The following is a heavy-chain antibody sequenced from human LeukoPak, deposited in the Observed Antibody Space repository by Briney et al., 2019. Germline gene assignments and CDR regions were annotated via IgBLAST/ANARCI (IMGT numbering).Heavy chain of an antibody. Sequence: PGGSLRLSCAASGFTFGSYEMNWVRQAPGKGLDWVSYISSSGSTIYYADSAKGRFTISRDNSKNTLYLQMNSLRAEDTAVYYCAKDGMGVFWSGYYNSFDYWGQGTLVTVSS. J-gene: IGHJ4*02. CDR2: ISSSGSTI. V-gene: IGHV3-48*03. D-gene: IGHD3-3*01. CDR3: AKDGMGVFWSGYYNSFDY. CDR1: GFTFGSYE.